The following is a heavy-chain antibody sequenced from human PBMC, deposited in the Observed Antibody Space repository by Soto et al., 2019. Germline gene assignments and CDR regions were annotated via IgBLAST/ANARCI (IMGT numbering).Heavy chain of an antibody. J-gene: IGHJ4*02. CDR2: IYYSGST. CDR1: GDSISSSNYY. Sequence: SETLSLTCTVSGDSISSSNYYWTWIRQHPGKGLEWIGYIYYSGSTYYNPSLKSRVTISVDTSKNQFSLKLSSVSAADTAVYYCARDERYCSGGSCYGGNFDYWGQGTLVTV. V-gene: IGHV4-31*03. D-gene: IGHD2-15*01. CDR3: ARDERYCSGGSCYGGNFDY.